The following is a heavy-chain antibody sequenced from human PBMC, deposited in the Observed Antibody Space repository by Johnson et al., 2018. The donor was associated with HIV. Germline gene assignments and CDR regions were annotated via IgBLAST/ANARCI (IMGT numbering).Heavy chain of an antibody. J-gene: IGHJ3*01. CDR1: GFTFSSYA. V-gene: IGHV3-30*14. Sequence: QVQLVESGGGLVQPGGSLRLSCAASGFTFSSYAMHWVRQAPGKGLEWVAVISYDGSNKYYADSVKGRFTISRDNSNNMVYLQMDSLRPEDTAVYYCARGGLEYSSALGLGYAFDVWGQGTVVTVSS. CDR3: ARGGLEYSSALGLGYAFDV. CDR2: ISYDGSNK. D-gene: IGHD6-25*01.